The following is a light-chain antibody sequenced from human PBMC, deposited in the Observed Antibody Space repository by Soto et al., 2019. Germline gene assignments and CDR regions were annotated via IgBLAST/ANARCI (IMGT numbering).Light chain of an antibody. CDR2: GAS. Sequence: EIVMTQSPATLSVSPGERATLSCRASQSVSSNLAWYQQKPGQAPRLLIYGASTRATGIPARFSGSGSGKEFTLTISSLQSEDFAVYYCQQYNNWPLTVGGGTKVEIK. CDR1: QSVSSN. J-gene: IGKJ4*01. V-gene: IGKV3-15*01. CDR3: QQYNNWPLT.